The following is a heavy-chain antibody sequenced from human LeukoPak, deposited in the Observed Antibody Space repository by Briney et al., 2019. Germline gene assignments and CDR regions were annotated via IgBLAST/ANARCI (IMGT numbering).Heavy chain of an antibody. D-gene: IGHD3-10*01. Sequence: PSETLSLACTVSGPSISRSYWSWIRQFPGKELQWIGYIYSAKTTIYNPSLNSRATISADTSNNRVSLHLTSVTAADTAVYFCAREVFKSSPQYYSQWGQGTLVTVTS. CDR1: GPSISRSY. V-gene: IGHV4-4*08. J-gene: IGHJ1*01. CDR2: IYSAKTT. CDR3: AREVFKSSPQYYSQ.